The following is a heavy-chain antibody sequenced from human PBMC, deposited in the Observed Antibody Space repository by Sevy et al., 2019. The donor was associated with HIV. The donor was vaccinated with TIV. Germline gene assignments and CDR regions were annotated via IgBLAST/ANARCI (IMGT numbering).Heavy chain of an antibody. J-gene: IGHJ4*02. V-gene: IGHV4-59*01. CDR2: IYYSGST. CDR3: ARGDAVGAALDY. CDR1: GGSISSYY. Sequence: SETLSLTCTVSGGSISSYYWSWIRQPPGKGLEWIGYIYYSGSTNYNPSLKSRVTISVDTSKNQFSLKLSSVTAADTALYYCARGDAVGAALDYWGQGTLVTVSS. D-gene: IGHD1-26*01.